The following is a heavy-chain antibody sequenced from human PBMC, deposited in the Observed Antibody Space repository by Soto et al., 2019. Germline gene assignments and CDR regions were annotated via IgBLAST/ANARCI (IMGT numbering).Heavy chain of an antibody. J-gene: IGHJ6*02. D-gene: IGHD2-2*01. CDR3: AREVAPTALPPSSLMHL. CDR2: INSDGSSS. CDR1: GFTISGLW. V-gene: IGHV3-74*01. Sequence: GGSLRLSCEASGFTISGLWMHWARRAPGRGLVWVSRINSDGSSSAYADAVKGRFTISRDNAKNTLYLQMNSLRAEDTAVYYCAREVAPTALPPSSLMHLWGQGTTVTVSS.